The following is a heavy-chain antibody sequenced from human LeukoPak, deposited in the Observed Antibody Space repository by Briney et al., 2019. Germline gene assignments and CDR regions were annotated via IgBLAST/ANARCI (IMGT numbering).Heavy chain of an antibody. Sequence: GGSLRLSCAASGFTFSSYAMHWVRQAPGKGLEWVAVISYDGSNKYYADSVKGRFTISRDNSKNTLYLQMNSLRAEDTAVYYYARDESPDYWGQGTLVTVSS. CDR1: GFTFSSYA. V-gene: IGHV3-30*04. CDR3: ARDESPDY. J-gene: IGHJ4*02. CDR2: ISYDGSNK.